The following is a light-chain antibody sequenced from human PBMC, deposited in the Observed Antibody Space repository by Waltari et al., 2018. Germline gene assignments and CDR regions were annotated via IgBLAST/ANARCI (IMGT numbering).Light chain of an antibody. CDR1: SSDAGRYNP. V-gene: IGLV2-23*01. J-gene: IGLJ2*01. Sequence: QSALTQPASVSGSPGPSITIPCPGTSSDAGRYNPVSWYQPPIGKATKLMIYEGSKRPSGLSNRFSGSKSGNTASLTISGLQAEDEADYYCCSYAGSSTLVFGGGTKLTVL. CDR2: EGS. CDR3: CSYAGSSTLV.